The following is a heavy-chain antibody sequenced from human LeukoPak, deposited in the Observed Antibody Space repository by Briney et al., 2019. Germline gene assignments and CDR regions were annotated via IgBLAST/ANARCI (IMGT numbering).Heavy chain of an antibody. D-gene: IGHD3-22*01. CDR3: TTDPVIVVVITTL. CDR2: IKSKTDGGTT. J-gene: IGHJ4*02. Sequence: GGSLRLSCAASGFTFSSYSMNWVRQAPGKGLEWVGRIKSKTDGGTTDYAAPVKGRFTISRDDSKNTLYLQMNSLKTEDTAVCYCTTDPVIVVVITTLWGQGTLVTVSS. V-gene: IGHV3-15*01. CDR1: GFTFSSYS.